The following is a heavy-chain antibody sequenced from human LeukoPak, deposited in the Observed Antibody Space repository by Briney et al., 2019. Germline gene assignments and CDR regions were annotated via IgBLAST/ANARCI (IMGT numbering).Heavy chain of an antibody. CDR1: GYTFTSYD. CDR3: ARGLMWPEAQTDY. J-gene: IGHJ4*02. D-gene: IGHD2-21*01. CDR2: MNPNSGNT. Sequence: ASVKVSCKASGYTFTSYDIDWVRQATGQGLEWMGWMNPNSGNTGYAQKFQGRVTMTRNTSISTAYMELSSLRSEDTAVYYCARGLMWPEAQTDYWGQGTLVTVSS. V-gene: IGHV1-8*01.